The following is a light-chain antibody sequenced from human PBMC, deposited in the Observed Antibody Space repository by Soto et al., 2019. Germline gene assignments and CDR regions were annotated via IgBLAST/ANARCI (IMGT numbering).Light chain of an antibody. CDR1: SGDIGSYNR. V-gene: IGLV2-23*02. CDR3: CSYAGSSTPYV. J-gene: IGLJ1*01. Sequence: QSALTQPASVSGSPGQSITISCTGTSGDIGSYNRVSWYQQHPGKAPKLIIYEVTDRPSGVSNRFSGSKSGNTASLTISGLQAEDEADYYCCSYAGSSTPYVFGTGTKLTVL. CDR2: EVT.